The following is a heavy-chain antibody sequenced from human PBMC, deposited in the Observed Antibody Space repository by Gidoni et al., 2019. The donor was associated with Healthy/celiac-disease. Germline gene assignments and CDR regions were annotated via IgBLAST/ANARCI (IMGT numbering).Heavy chain of an antibody. CDR2: IYYSGRT. Sequence: QLQLQESGPGLVKPSETLSLTCTVSGGSISSSSYYWGWIRQPPGKGLEWIGSIYYSGRTYYNPSLKSRVTISVDTSKNQFSLKLSSVTAADTAVYYCARQALSYDSSGYHIDYWGQGTLVTVSS. V-gene: IGHV4-39*01. CDR3: ARQALSYDSSGYHIDY. J-gene: IGHJ4*02. CDR1: GGSISSSSYY. D-gene: IGHD3-22*01.